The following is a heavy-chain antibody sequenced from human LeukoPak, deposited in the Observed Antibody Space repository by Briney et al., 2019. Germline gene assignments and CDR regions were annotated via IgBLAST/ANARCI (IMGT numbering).Heavy chain of an antibody. V-gene: IGHV3-43*01. D-gene: IGHD6-19*01. Sequence: GGSLRLSCAASGFAFDDYTMNWVRQSPGKGPEWVSLINWDGDVTFYGDSVRGRFTISRDNSKDSLYLQMNSLRTEDTALYYCVRDFRAGIFMDVWGKGTMVIVSS. J-gene: IGHJ6*03. CDR1: GFAFDDYT. CDR3: VRDFRAGIFMDV. CDR2: INWDGDVT.